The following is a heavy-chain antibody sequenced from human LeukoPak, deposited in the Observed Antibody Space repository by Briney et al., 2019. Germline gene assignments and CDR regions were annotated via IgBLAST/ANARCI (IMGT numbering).Heavy chain of an antibody. CDR3: ATTKQARRYFDY. J-gene: IGHJ4*02. D-gene: IGHD1-1*01. CDR2: VGGDEKT. V-gene: IGHV3-23*01. Sequence: PGGSLSLSCAASGFPFSGNAMSWVRQVPGRGLEGVSGVGGDEKTHYADFVRGRFTISRDNAKNTVFLQMNSLTVEDAAVYYCATTKQARRYFDYWGQGTLVTVSS. CDR1: GFPFSGNA.